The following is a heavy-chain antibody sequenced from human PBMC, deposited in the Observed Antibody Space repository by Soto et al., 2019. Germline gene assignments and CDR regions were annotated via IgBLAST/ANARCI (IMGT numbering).Heavy chain of an antibody. V-gene: IGHV1-18*04. CDR2: ISAYNGNT. D-gene: IGHD2-15*01. CDR1: GYTFTSYG. Sequence: ASVKVSCKASGYTFTSYGISWVRQAPGQGLEWMGWISAYNGNTNYAQKLQGRVTMTTDTSTSTGYMELRSLRSDDTAVYYCARDGMMVVAATQDYYYGMDVWGQGTTVPVSS. J-gene: IGHJ6*02. CDR3: ARDGMMVVAATQDYYYGMDV.